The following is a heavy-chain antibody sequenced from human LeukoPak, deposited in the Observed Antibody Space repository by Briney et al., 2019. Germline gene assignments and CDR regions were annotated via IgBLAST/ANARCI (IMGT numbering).Heavy chain of an antibody. Sequence: SGTLSLTCTVSGVSISSYYWSWIRQPPGKGLEWIGYIYYSGSTNYNPSLKSRVTISVDTSKNQFSLKLSSVTAADTAVYYCARTVPAAIAWFDPWGQGTLVTVSS. CDR2: IYYSGST. J-gene: IGHJ5*02. D-gene: IGHD2-2*02. CDR3: ARTVPAAIAWFDP. CDR1: GVSISSYY. V-gene: IGHV4-59*01.